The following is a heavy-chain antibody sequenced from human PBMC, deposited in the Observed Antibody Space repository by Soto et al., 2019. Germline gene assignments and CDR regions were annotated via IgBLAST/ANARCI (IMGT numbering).Heavy chain of an antibody. Sequence: GSLRLSCVTSGFTFNTFAMSWVRRAPGKGLEWVSAISISVDRTYYADSVKGRFFISRDNSNNTLFLRVSSLRVEDTAIYYCVKQAHGLDGVAFDYWGQGTQVTVSS. V-gene: IGHV3-23*01. J-gene: IGHJ4*02. D-gene: IGHD2-15*01. CDR1: GFTFNTFA. CDR2: ISISVDRT. CDR3: VKQAHGLDGVAFDY.